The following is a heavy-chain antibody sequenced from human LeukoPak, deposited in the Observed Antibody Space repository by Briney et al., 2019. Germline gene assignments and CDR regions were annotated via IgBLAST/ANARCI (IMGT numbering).Heavy chain of an antibody. Sequence: SETLSLTCAVYGGSFSGYYWSWIRQPPGKGLEWIGEINHSGSTNYNPSLKSRVTISVDTSKNQFSPKLSSVTAADTAVYYCASGQYYYDSSGYYRNRMVYYYYGMDVWGQGTTVTVSS. CDR2: INHSGST. CDR1: GGSFSGYY. D-gene: IGHD3-22*01. V-gene: IGHV4-34*01. J-gene: IGHJ6*02. CDR3: ASGQYYYDSSGYYRNRMVYYYYGMDV.